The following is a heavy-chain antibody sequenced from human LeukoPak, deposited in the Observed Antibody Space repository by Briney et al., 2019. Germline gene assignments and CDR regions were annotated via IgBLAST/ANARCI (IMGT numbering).Heavy chain of an antibody. V-gene: IGHV3-15*01. CDR1: GFTFSSYW. D-gene: IGHD4-11*01. CDR2: IKSKTDGGTT. Sequence: GGSLRLSCAASGFTFSSYWMSWVRQAPGKGLEWVGCIKSKTDGGTTDYAAPVKGRFTISRDDSKNTLYLQMNSLKTEDTAVYYCTTEGTTVTTGDYWGQGTLVTVSS. CDR3: TTEGTTVTTGDY. J-gene: IGHJ4*02.